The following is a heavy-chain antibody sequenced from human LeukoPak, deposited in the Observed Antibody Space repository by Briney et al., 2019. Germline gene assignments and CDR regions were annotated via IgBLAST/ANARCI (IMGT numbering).Heavy chain of an antibody. Sequence: SETLSLTCTVSGGSISSYYWSWIRQPPGKGLEWIGYIYYSGSTNYNPSLKSRVTISVDTSKNQFSLKLSSVTAAGTAVYYWSRGYYDYVWGSYRYPNWFDPWGQGTLVTVSS. CDR2: IYYSGST. CDR1: GGSISSYY. CDR3: SRGYYDYVWGSYRYPNWFDP. D-gene: IGHD3-16*02. V-gene: IGHV4-59*01. J-gene: IGHJ5*02.